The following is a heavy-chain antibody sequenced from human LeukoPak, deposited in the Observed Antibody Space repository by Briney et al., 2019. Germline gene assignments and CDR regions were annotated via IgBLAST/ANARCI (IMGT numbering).Heavy chain of an antibody. J-gene: IGHJ6*02. V-gene: IGHV7-4-1*02. D-gene: IGHD2-15*01. Sequence: ASVEVSCKASGYTFIDYYMHWVRQAPGQGFEWMGWINTNTRNPTYAQDFTGRFVFSLDTSVSTAYLQISSLKAEDTAVYYCARGGGNGIVWGQGTTVTVSS. CDR2: INTNTRNP. CDR3: ARGGGNGIV. CDR1: GYTFIDYY.